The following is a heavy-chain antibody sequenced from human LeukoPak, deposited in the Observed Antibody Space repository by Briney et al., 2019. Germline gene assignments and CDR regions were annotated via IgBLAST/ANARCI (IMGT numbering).Heavy chain of an antibody. Sequence: GGSLRLSCTASGFTFTIFGLNWVRQAPGKGPEWVSYIDARSGITYYADSVQGRFTISRDNAKESVFLQMNSLRADDTAVYYCARTYDFGRGPPGDAFDNWGPGTLVIVSS. CDR1: GFTFTIFG. J-gene: IGHJ3*02. D-gene: IGHD3-3*01. CDR3: ARTYDFGRGPPGDAFDN. V-gene: IGHV3-48*01. CDR2: IDARSGIT.